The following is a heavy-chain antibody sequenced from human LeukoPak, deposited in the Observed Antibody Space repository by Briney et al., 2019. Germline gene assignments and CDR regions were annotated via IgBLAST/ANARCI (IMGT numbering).Heavy chain of an antibody. CDR1: GGSFNTYY. J-gene: IGHJ4*02. Sequence: SETLSLTCAVYGGSFNTYYWSWIRQPPGKGLEWIGRINHSGSTNYNPSLKSRVTISVDTSKNQFSLKLSSVTAADTAVYYCARGSGTTLDYWGQGTLVTVSS. CDR2: INHSGST. V-gene: IGHV4-34*01. D-gene: IGHD1-7*01. CDR3: ARGSGTTLDY.